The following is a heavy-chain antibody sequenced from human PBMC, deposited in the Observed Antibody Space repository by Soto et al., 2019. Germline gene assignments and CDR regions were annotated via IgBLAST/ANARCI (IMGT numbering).Heavy chain of an antibody. J-gene: IGHJ6*02. CDR1: SGSIRNSY. Sequence: QVQLQESGPGLVRPSETLSLTCTVASGSIRNSYWSWIRQPPGKGMEWLGYIYSSGSTNYNPSLKCRVTISVDTSKNPFSLKLSSLFAADTAVDYCARHSPPLLYGAGQWDVWGQGTTVTVSS. CDR2: IYSSGST. D-gene: IGHD3-10*01. V-gene: IGHV4-59*08. CDR3: ARHSPPLLYGAGQWDV.